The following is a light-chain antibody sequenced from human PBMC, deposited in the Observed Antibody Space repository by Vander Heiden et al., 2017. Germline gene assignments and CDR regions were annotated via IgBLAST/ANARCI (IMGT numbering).Light chain of an antibody. CDR2: DAS. V-gene: IGKV3-11*01. CDR1: QSVSSY. Sequence: EMLSPPTQATLSLSPGERATLSCRASQSVSSYLAWYQQKPGQAPRLLIYDASNRATGIPARFSGSGSGTDFTLTISSLQPEDFAVYYCQQCSNWPPFTFGPGTKVEIK. CDR3: QQCSNWPPFT. J-gene: IGKJ3*01.